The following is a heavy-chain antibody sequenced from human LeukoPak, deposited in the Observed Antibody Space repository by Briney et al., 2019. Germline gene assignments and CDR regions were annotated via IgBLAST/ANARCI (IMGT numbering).Heavy chain of an antibody. CDR2: IYSGGST. J-gene: IGHJ5*02. CDR3: AGAGDFWSGSRDWFDP. Sequence: GGSLRLSCAASGFTVSSNYMSWVRQAPGKGLEWVSVIYSGGSTCYADSVKGRFTISRDNSKNTLYLQMNSLRAEDTAVYYCAGAGDFWSGSRDWFDPWGQGTLVTVSS. D-gene: IGHD3-3*01. V-gene: IGHV3-53*01. CDR1: GFTVSSNY.